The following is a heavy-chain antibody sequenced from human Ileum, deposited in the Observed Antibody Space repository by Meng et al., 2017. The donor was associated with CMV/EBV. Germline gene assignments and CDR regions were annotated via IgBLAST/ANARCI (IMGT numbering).Heavy chain of an antibody. D-gene: IGHD3-10*01. CDR2: INPNTGGT. Sequence: QGQVGQSGAEVKKPGASVKVPCKTSGYTFTGYYIHWVRQAPGQGLEWMGWINPNTGGTNYAQNFQGRVTMTRDTSISTTYMEVNSLRSDDTAVFYCACLSGSYSLGWGQGTLVTVAS. CDR1: GYTFTGYY. CDR3: ACLSGSYSLG. V-gene: IGHV1-2*02. J-gene: IGHJ4*02.